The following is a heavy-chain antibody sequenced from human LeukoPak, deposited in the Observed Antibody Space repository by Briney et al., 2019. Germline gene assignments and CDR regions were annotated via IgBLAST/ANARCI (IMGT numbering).Heavy chain of an antibody. D-gene: IGHD3-22*01. V-gene: IGHV3-21*01. J-gene: IGHJ3*02. CDR2: VGRDGSI. CDR3: ARRYYDTTGYAFDI. CDR1: GFTFNTYT. Sequence: GGSLRLSCVASGFTFNTYTMNWVRQAPGQGLEWISCVGRDGSIHYADSVKGRITISRDNAKNSLFLQMNSLRAEDTAIYYCARRYYDTTGYAFDIWGQGTMVTVSS.